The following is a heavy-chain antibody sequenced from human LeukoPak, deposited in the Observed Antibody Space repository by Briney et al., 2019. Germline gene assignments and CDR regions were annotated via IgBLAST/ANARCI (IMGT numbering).Heavy chain of an antibody. CDR2: IYYSGST. D-gene: IGHD3-16*02. CDR3: AREVSDYVWGSYRYLDY. J-gene: IGHJ4*02. Sequence: SSETLSLTCTVSGGSISSYYWSWIRQPPGKGLEWIGYIYYSGSTNYNPSLKSRVTISVDTSKNQFSLKLSSVTAADTAVYYCAREVSDYVWGSYRYLDYWGQGTLVTVSS. CDR1: GGSISSYY. V-gene: IGHV4-59*01.